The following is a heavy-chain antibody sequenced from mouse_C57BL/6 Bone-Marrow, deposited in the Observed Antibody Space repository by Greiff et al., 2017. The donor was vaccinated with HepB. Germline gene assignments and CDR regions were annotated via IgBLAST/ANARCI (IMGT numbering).Heavy chain of an antibody. V-gene: IGHV1-19*01. CDR1: GYTFTDYY. Sequence: VQLKESGPVLVKPGASVKMSCKASGYTFTDYYMNWVKQSHGKSLEWIGVINPYNGGTSYNQKFKGKATLTVDKSSSTAYMELNSLTSEDSAVYYCAGHYYGPKWGQGTTLTVSS. CDR2: INPYNGGT. J-gene: IGHJ2*01. D-gene: IGHD1-2*01. CDR3: AGHYYGPK.